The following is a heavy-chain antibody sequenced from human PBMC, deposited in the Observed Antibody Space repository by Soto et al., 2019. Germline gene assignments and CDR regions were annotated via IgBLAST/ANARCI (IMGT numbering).Heavy chain of an antibody. D-gene: IGHD1-1*01. Sequence: SCAASEFSFSNHGMHWVRQAPGKGLEWVSAISGSGGSTYYADSVKGRFTISRDNSKKTLYLQMNSLRAEDTAVYYCAKGAVPTTPVPLFDYWGQGTLVTVSS. J-gene: IGHJ4*02. CDR3: AKGAVPTTPVPLFDY. V-gene: IGHV3-23*01. CDR2: ISGSGGST. CDR1: EFSFSNHG.